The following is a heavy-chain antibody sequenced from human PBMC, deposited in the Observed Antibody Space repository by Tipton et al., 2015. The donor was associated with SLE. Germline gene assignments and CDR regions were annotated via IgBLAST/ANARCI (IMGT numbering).Heavy chain of an antibody. CDR2: IRQDGSEK. J-gene: IGHJ4*02. V-gene: IGHV3-7*01. CDR3: ARDEAQTSSSSPPMEY. CDR1: GFTFSSYW. Sequence: GSLRLSCAASGFTFSSYWMSWVRQAPGKGLEWVANIRQDGSEKYYVDSVKGRFTISRDNAKNSLYLQMNSLRAEDTAVYYCARDEAQTSSSSPPMEYWGQGTLVTVSS. D-gene: IGHD6-13*01.